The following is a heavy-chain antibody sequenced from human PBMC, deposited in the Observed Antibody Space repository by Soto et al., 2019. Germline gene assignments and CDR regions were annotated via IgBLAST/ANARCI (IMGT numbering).Heavy chain of an antibody. V-gene: IGHV1-8*01. Sequence: QVQLVQSGAEVKKPGASVKVSCKASGYTFTSYDINWVRQATGQGPEWMGWMNPNSGNTGYAQKFQGRVTMTRNTSISTAYMELSSLRSEDTAVYYCAIGINYYDSGDDAFDIWGQGTMVTVSS. CDR3: AIGINYYDSGDDAFDI. D-gene: IGHD3-10*01. J-gene: IGHJ3*02. CDR2: MNPNSGNT. CDR1: GYTFTSYD.